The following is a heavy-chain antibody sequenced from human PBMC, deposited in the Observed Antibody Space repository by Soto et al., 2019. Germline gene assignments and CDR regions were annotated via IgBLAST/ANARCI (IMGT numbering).Heavy chain of an antibody. CDR1: GDSISHTNW. Sequence: ASETLSLTCAVSGDSISHTNWWSWVRQPPGQGLEWIGEIYHTGSTNYNPSLKSRSSILVDKSKNQFSLSLNSVTAADTAVYFCARRDSSSWYRLDIWGQGILVTVSS. D-gene: IGHD6-13*01. J-gene: IGHJ5*02. V-gene: IGHV4-4*02. CDR2: IYHTGST. CDR3: ARRDSSSWYRLDI.